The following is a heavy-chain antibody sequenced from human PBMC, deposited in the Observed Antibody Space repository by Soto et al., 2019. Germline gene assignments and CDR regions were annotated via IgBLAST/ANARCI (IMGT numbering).Heavy chain of an antibody. Sequence: QVQLVESGGGVVQPGRSLRLSCAASGFTFSSYAMHWVRQAPGKGLEWVAVISYDGSNKYYADSVKGRFTISRDNSKNTLYLQMKSLRAEDTAGYYCARGGGTYYDSSGYYSSWGQGTLVTVSS. V-gene: IGHV3-30-3*01. D-gene: IGHD3-22*01. CDR1: GFTFSSYA. J-gene: IGHJ4*02. CDR3: ARGGGTYYDSSGYYSS. CDR2: ISYDGSNK.